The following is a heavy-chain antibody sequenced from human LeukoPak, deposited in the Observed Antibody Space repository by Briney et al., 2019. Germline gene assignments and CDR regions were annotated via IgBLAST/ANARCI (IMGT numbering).Heavy chain of an antibody. CDR1: GFMLSKYW. CDR2: IKQDGGEK. Sequence: GGSLRLSCSASGFMLSKYWMTWVRQAPGKGLEWVATIKQDGGEKYYVDSVKGRFTISRDNAKNSLPLQMSSLRVEDTAVYYCAGGRLFFYDISGHDGDLWGQGTLVTVSS. J-gene: IGHJ5*02. D-gene: IGHD3-22*01. V-gene: IGHV3-7*01. CDR3: AGGRLFFYDISGHDGDL.